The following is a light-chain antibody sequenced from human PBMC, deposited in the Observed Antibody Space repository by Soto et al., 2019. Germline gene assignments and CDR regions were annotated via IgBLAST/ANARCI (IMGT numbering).Light chain of an antibody. Sequence: TQPASVPVSPGQSITISCTGTSSDIGGYNYVSWYQQHPGKDTKLMIYDVSNRPSGVSNRYSGSKSGNTASLTNYWLQAEDEADYYCSSFTSRRTNYVYG. CDR1: SSDIGGYNY. V-gene: IGLV2-14*01. J-gene: IGLJ1*01. CDR2: DVS. CDR3: SSFTSRRTNYV.